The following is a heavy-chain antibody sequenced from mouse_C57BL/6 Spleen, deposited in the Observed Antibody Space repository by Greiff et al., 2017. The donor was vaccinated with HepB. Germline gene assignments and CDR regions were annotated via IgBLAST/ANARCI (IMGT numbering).Heavy chain of an antibody. V-gene: IGHV1-55*01. CDR1: GYTFTSYW. CDR2: IYPGSGST. CDR3: ARWGGSSYLAWFAY. J-gene: IGHJ3*01. D-gene: IGHD1-1*01. Sequence: VKLQQPGAELVKPGASVKMSCKASGYTFTSYWITWVKQRPGQGLEWIGDIYPGSGSTNYNEKFKSKATLTVDPSSSTAYMQLSSLTSEDSAVYYCARWGGSSYLAWFAYWGQGTLVTVSA.